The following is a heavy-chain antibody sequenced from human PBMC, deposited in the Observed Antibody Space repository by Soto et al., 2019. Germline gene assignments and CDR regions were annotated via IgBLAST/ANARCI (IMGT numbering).Heavy chain of an antibody. D-gene: IGHD3-3*01. Sequence: SETLSLTCTFSGCSSSSYYWSLIRQPPGKGLEWIGYIYYSGSTYYNPSLKSRVTISVDTSKNQFSLKLSSVTAADTAVYYCARSMPAYYDFWSGYYPGPIYFDYWGQGTLVTVSS. CDR2: IYYSGST. V-gene: IGHV4-59*08. J-gene: IGHJ4*02. CDR1: GCSSSSYY. CDR3: ARSMPAYYDFWSGYYPGPIYFDY.